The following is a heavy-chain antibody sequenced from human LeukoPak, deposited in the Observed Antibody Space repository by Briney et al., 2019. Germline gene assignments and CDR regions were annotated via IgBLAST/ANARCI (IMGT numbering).Heavy chain of an antibody. CDR3: ARDPEYSSGWTFDY. J-gene: IGHJ4*02. D-gene: IGHD6-19*01. V-gene: IGHV1-2*02. Sequence: ASVKVSCKASGYTFTGYYMYWVRQAPGQGLEWMGWINPNSGGTNYAQKFQGRVTMTRDTSISTAYMELSRLRSDDTAVYYCARDPEYSSGWTFDYWGQGTLVTVSS. CDR1: GYTFTGYY. CDR2: INPNSGGT.